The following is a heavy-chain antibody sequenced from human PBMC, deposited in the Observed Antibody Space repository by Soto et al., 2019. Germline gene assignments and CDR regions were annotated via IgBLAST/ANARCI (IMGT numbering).Heavy chain of an antibody. V-gene: IGHV1-18*01. J-gene: IGHJ6*02. CDR2: ISAYNGNT. Sequence: GASVKVSWKASGYTFTSYGISWVRQAPGQGLEWMGWISAYNGNTNYAQKLQGRVTMTTDTSTSTAYMELRSLRSDDTAVYYCARDRGNDFWSGYQYYYYYGMDVWGQGTTVTVSS. CDR3: ARDRGNDFWSGYQYYYYYGMDV. CDR1: GYTFTSYG. D-gene: IGHD3-3*01.